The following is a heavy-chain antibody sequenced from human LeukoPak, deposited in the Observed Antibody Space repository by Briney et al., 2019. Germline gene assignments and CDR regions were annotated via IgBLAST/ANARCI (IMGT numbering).Heavy chain of an antibody. CDR1: GGSISSYY. V-gene: IGHV4-59*08. CDR2: IYYSGST. CDR3: ARQTHYYDSSGYYHDAFDI. Sequence: SETLSLTCTVSGGSISSYYWSWIRQPPGKGLEWIGYIYYSGSTNYNPSLKSRVTISVDTSKNQFSLKLSSVTAADTAVYHCARQTHYYDSSGYYHDAFDIWGQGTMVTVSS. D-gene: IGHD3-22*01. J-gene: IGHJ3*02.